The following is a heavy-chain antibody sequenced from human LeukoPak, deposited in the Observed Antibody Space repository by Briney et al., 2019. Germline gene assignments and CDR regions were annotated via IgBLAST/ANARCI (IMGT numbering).Heavy chain of an antibody. J-gene: IGHJ6*04. D-gene: IGHD3-10*01. Sequence: PGGSLRLSCAASGFIFSDYYMSWIRQTPGKGLEWLSYISSTSSDTNYADSVKGRFTISRDNAKKSLFLQMNSLRAVDTGVYYCAAPYYYGSGSLLNYYYGMDVWGKGTTVTVSS. V-gene: IGHV3-11*06. CDR1: GFIFSDYY. CDR3: AAPYYYGSGSLLNYYYGMDV. CDR2: ISSTSSDT.